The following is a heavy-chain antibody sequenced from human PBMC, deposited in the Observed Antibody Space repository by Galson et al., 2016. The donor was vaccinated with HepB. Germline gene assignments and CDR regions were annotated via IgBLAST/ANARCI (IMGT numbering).Heavy chain of an antibody. CDR1: GFTFSNYG. J-gene: IGHJ4*02. V-gene: IGHV3-33*01. Sequence: SLRLSCAASGFTFSNYGMHWVRQAPGKGLEWVALTWYDGSNNYYADSVKGRFTISRDNSKNTLYLQMNSLRAEDTAVYYCARESGIAAAGVFDYWGQGTLVTVSS. CDR2: TWYDGSNN. CDR3: ARESGIAAAGVFDY. D-gene: IGHD6-13*01.